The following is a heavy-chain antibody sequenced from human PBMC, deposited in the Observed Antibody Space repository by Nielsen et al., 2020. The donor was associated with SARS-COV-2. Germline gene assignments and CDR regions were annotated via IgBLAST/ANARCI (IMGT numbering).Heavy chain of an antibody. CDR3: AGGGRLRFLEWLLSHFDY. D-gene: IGHD3-3*01. J-gene: IGHJ4*02. V-gene: IGHV4-30-4*01. Sequence: SETLSLTCSVSGGSIESYEHYWSWIRQSPGKGLEWIGYIYYSGSAYYNPSLKSRVTISVDTSKNQFSLKLSSVTAADTAVYYCAGGGRLRFLEWLLSHFDYWGQGTLVTVSS. CDR1: GGSIESYEHY. CDR2: IYYSGSA.